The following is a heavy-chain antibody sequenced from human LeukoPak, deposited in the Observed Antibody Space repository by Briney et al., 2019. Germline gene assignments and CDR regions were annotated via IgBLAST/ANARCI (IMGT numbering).Heavy chain of an antibody. Sequence: SETLSPTCAVSGGSISSGGYSWSWIRQPPGKGLEWIGYIYHSGSTYYNPSLKSRITISVDRSKNQFSLKLSSVTAADTAVYYCAMYYDSIMNAFDIWGQGTMVTVSS. CDR3: AMYYDSIMNAFDI. CDR1: GGSISSGGYS. D-gene: IGHD3-22*01. CDR2: IYHSGST. J-gene: IGHJ3*02. V-gene: IGHV4-30-2*01.